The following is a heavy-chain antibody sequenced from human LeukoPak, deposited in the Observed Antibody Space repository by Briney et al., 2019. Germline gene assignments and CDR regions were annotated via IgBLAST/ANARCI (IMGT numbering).Heavy chain of an antibody. CDR1: GITVSNNY. Sequence: GGSLRLSCAASGITVSNNYMTWVRQAPGKGLEWVSLIYSGGTTFYADSVKGRFTISRDNAKNSLYLQMNSLRAEDTAVYYCARQPEDGSGFDYWGQGTLVTVSS. V-gene: IGHV3-66*04. J-gene: IGHJ4*02. CDR3: ARQPEDGSGFDY. CDR2: IYSGGTT. D-gene: IGHD3-10*01.